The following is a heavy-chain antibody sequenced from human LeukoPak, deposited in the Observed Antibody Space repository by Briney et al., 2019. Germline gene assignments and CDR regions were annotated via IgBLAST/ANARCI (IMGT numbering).Heavy chain of an antibody. CDR1: GYTFTSYG. CDR3: ARVVTVVSLSSYYFDY. V-gene: IGHV1-18*01. J-gene: IGHJ4*02. Sequence: ASVKLCCKASGYTFTSYGISWVRQAPGQGLEWMGWISAYNGNTNYAQKLQGRVTMTTDTSTSTAYMELRSLRSDDTAVYYCARVVTVVSLSSYYFDYWGQGTLVTVSS. D-gene: IGHD2-21*02. CDR2: ISAYNGNT.